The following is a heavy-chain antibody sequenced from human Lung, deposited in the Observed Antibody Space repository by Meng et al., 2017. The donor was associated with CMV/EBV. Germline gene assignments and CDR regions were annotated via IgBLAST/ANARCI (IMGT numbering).Heavy chain of an antibody. CDR2: INHYNGNT. CDR1: GYTFKRYA. Sequence: QVQLVQSGAEVKKPGASVKVSCKTSGYTFKRYAITWVRQAPGQGLEWMGWINHYNGNTDHAQNLQARLTMTTDTSTSTVYMELGSLRSDDTAVYYCARGRVSYCSSSTLNYWGQGTLVTVSS. CDR3: ARGRVSYCSSSTLNY. V-gene: IGHV1-18*01. D-gene: IGHD3-10*02. J-gene: IGHJ4*02.